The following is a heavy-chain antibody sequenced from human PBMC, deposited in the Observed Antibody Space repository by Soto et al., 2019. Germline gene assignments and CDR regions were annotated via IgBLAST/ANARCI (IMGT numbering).Heavy chain of an antibody. J-gene: IGHJ4*02. Sequence: SETLSLTCTVSGASLRSGSYYWSWIRQPPGKGLEWIGYISHSGRTNYAPSLKSRLTMSVDTSQNQFSLQLNSVTAADTAVYYCSYGSSFEYWGQVTLVTVSA. CDR3: SYGSSFEY. V-gene: IGHV4-61*01. CDR1: GASLRSGSYY. D-gene: IGHD3-10*01. CDR2: ISHSGRT.